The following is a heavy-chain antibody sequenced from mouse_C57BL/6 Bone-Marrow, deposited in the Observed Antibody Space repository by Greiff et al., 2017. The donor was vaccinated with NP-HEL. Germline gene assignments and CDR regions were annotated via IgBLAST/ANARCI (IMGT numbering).Heavy chain of an antibody. D-gene: IGHD2-1*01. CDR1: GYTFTSYW. V-gene: IGHV1-69*01. J-gene: IGHJ2*01. Sequence: QVQLQQSGAELVMPGASVKLSCKASGYTFTSYWMHWVKQRPGQGLEWIGEIDPSDSYTNYNQKFKGKSTLTVDKSSSTAYMQLSSLTSEDSAVYYCARSTIPLFDYWGQGTTLTVSS. CDR2: IDPSDSYT. CDR3: ARSTIPLFDY.